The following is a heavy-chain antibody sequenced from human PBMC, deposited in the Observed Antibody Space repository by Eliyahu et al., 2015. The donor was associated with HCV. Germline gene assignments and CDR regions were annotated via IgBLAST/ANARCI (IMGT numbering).Heavy chain of an antibody. Sequence: QVQLVQSGAEVKKPGSSVKVSCKASGXTFSXYAIXWVRQAPGQGLEWMGGIIPIFGTANYAQKFQGRVTITADESTSTAYMELSSLRSEDTAVYYCAQGENNGYYYYYGMDVWGQGTTVTVSS. CDR1: GXTFSXYA. V-gene: IGHV1-69*01. CDR2: IIPIFGTA. J-gene: IGHJ6*02. CDR3: AQGENNGYYYYYGMDV. D-gene: IGHD1/OR15-1a*01.